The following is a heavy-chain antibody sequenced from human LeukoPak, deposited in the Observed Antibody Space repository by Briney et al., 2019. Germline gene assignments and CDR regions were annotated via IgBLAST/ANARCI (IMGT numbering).Heavy chain of an antibody. CDR1: GFTFSSYG. CDR2: IWYDGSNK. J-gene: IGHJ4*02. V-gene: IGHV3-33*01. Sequence: PGRSLRLSCAASGFTFSSYGMYWVRQAPGKGLEWVALIWYDGSNKYYADSVKGRFTISRDNSKNTLYLQMNSLRAEDTAVYYCAREVKYYDSSDYYYRYFDYWGLGTLVTVSS. D-gene: IGHD3-22*01. CDR3: AREVKYYDSSDYYYRYFDY.